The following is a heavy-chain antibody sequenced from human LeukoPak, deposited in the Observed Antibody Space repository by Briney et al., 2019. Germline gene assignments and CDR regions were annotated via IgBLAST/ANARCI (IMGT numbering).Heavy chain of an antibody. CDR1: RNPIKTYY. D-gene: IGHD3-22*01. V-gene: IGHV4-59*01. Sequence: SETLSLTCSVSRNPIKTYYWNWIRQPPGKGLEWLGYIDNTGDPTYSPSLKSRLTISVDKSQNQFSLKLTSVTAADTAVYYCARDLADYHDSLGHHGAFNIWGPGSLVIVSS. CDR3: ARDLADYHDSLGHHGAFNI. CDR2: IDNTGDP. J-gene: IGHJ3*02.